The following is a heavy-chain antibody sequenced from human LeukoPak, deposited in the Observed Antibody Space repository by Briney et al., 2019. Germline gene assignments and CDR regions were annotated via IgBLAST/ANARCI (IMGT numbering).Heavy chain of an antibody. D-gene: IGHD4-17*01. V-gene: IGHV3-30*02. Sequence: PGGSLRLSCAASAFIFSHYGMHWVRQVPGKGLQWVAFIRYDGSNKYYADSVMGRFTISRDNSKNTLYLQMNSLRAEDTAVYYCAKAGHITTVDFDYWGQGTLVTVSS. CDR1: AFIFSHYG. J-gene: IGHJ4*02. CDR2: IRYDGSNK. CDR3: AKAGHITTVDFDY.